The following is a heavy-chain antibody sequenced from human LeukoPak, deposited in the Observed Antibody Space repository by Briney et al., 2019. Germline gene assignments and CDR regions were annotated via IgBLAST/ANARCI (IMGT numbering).Heavy chain of an antibody. D-gene: IGHD3-3*01. V-gene: IGHV4-4*02. CDR1: GGSISRSNW. CDR3: ARDGGDYYFDY. CDR2: IYHSGST. Sequence: SGTLSLTCAVSGGSISRSNWWSWVRQPPGKGLEWIGEIYHSGSTNYNPFLKSRVTISVDTSKNQFSLKLSSVTAADTAVYYCARDGGDYYFDYWGQGTLVTVSS. J-gene: IGHJ4*02.